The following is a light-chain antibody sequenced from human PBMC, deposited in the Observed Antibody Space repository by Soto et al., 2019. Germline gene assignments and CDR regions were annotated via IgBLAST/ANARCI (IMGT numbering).Light chain of an antibody. CDR1: QGISSY. Sequence: IRATQYPATLSASVVARVPITCLASQGISSYLAWYQQKPGKAPNLLMYAASTLQSGVPSRFSGGESGTEYTLTITSLQPEDSATYYCQQLYTFPLTFGQGTRLEIK. V-gene: IGKV1-9*01. CDR2: AAS. J-gene: IGKJ5*01. CDR3: QQLYTFPLT.